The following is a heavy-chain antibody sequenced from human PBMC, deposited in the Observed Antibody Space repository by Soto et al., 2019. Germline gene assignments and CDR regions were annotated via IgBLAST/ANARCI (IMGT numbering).Heavy chain of an antibody. D-gene: IGHD2-2*02. V-gene: IGHV1-46*01. Sequence: QVQLVQSGAEVKKPGASVKVSCKASGYTFTSYYMHWVRQAPGQGLEWMGIINPSGGSTSYAQKFQGRGTMTRDTYKSTVYMELSSQRSEDTAVYYCARGLGCSSTSCYTGYYYYGIDVWGKGTTVTVSS. CDR1: GYTFTSYY. CDR3: ARGLGCSSTSCYTGYYYYGIDV. CDR2: INPSGGST. J-gene: IGHJ6*04.